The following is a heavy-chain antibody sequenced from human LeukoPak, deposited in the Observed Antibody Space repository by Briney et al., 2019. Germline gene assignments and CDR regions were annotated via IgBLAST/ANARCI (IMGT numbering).Heavy chain of an antibody. V-gene: IGHV3-23*01. Sequence: GASVKVSCKASGGTFSSYAISWVRQAPGKGLEWVSAISGSGGSTYYADSVKGRFTISRDNSKNTLYLQMNSLRAEDTAVYYCAKPSFGTYDFWSGSSDYWGQGTLVTVSS. CDR2: ISGSGGST. D-gene: IGHD3-3*01. CDR3: AKPSFGTYDFWSGSSDY. CDR1: GGTFSSYA. J-gene: IGHJ4*02.